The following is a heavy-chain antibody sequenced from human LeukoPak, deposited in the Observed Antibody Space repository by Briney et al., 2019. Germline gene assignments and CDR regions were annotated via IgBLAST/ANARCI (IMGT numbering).Heavy chain of an antibody. Sequence: SETLSLTCTVSGDSLSGYFWSWIRQPPGKGLEWIGYIYYSGSTKYNPSLNSRVTMSQDTSKNQFSLKLSSVTAAETGVYYCARGSGWYFYWGQGALVTVSS. J-gene: IGHJ4*02. D-gene: IGHD6-13*01. CDR3: ARGSGWYFY. CDR1: GDSLSGYF. CDR2: IYYSGST. V-gene: IGHV4-59*08.